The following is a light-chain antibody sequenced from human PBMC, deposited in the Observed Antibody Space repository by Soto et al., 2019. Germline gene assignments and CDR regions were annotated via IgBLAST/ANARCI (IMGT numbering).Light chain of an antibody. CDR2: ATS. CDR1: QGISVW. J-gene: IGKJ1*01. V-gene: IGKV1-12*01. CDR3: QQGNSFPWT. Sequence: DTQMTQSPSSVSAAVGDTITITCRPSQGISVWLAWYQLKPGQAPKLLIYATSRVHGVPSRFAGSGSETEFTLTINNLQPEDSAIYYCQQGNSFPWTFGQGTKVEV.